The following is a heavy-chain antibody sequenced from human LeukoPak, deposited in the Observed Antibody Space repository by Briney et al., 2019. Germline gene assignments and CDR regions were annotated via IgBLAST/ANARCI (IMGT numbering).Heavy chain of an antibody. CDR2: IYYSGST. CDR3: ARDPGGSGYPDY. J-gene: IGHJ4*02. D-gene: IGHD3-22*01. Sequence: SETLSLTCTVSGGSINSSSYYWGWIRQPPGKGLDWIATIYYSGSTYYKPSLKSRVTMSVDTSKNQFSLKLSSVTAADTAVYYCARDPGGSGYPDYWGQGTLVTVSS. CDR1: GGSINSSSYY. V-gene: IGHV4-39*07.